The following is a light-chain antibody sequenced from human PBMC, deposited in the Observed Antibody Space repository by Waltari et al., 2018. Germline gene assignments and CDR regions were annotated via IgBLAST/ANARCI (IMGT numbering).Light chain of an antibody. CDR2: SVT. CDR3: GSYAGSKILL. Sequence: QSALTQPPSASGSPGQSVTISCTGTSRYVGIYDYVSWYQQRPGKAPKLIIYSVTERPSGVPDRFSGSKSGNTASLTVFGLQTEDEGTYYCGSYAGSKILLFGGGTELTVL. J-gene: IGLJ3*02. CDR1: SRYVGIYDY. V-gene: IGLV2-8*01.